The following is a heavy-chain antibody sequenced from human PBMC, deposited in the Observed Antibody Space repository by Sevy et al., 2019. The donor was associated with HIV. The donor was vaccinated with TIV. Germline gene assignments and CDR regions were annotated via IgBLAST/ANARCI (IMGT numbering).Heavy chain of an antibody. CDR3: SRHDNSEYYRLDF. D-gene: IGHD3-22*01. CDR1: GGSINNYY. CDR2: IYSNGWT. J-gene: IGHJ4*02. Sequence: SETLSLSCTVSGGSINNYYWSWVRQPAGRGLEWIGHIYSNGWTIYNPPLKSRIRMSVDTSKNKFSLKLNSVTAADTAVYYCSRHDNSEYYRLDFWGQGTLVTVSS. V-gene: IGHV4-4*07.